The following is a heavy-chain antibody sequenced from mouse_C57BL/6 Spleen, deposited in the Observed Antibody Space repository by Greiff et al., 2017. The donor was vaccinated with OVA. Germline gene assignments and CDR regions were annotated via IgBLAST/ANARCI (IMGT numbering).Heavy chain of an antibody. Sequence: EVQLQQSGPELVKPGASVKISCKASGYSFTGYYMNWVKQSPEKSLEWIGEINPSTGGTPYNQTFKAPATLTVDNSSSTAYMKLKSLTSEDAAVYYCARAGLLLRAMDYWGQGTSVTVSS. CDR3: ARAGLLLRAMDY. V-gene: IGHV1-42*01. CDR2: INPSTGGT. J-gene: IGHJ4*01. D-gene: IGHD1-1*01. CDR1: GYSFTGYY.